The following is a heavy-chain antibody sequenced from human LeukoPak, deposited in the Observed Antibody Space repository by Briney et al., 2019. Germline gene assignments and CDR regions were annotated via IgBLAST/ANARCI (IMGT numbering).Heavy chain of an antibody. J-gene: IGHJ4*02. D-gene: IGHD4-23*01. V-gene: IGHV3-7*03. CDR1: GFLFSNSW. CDR3: VKDRGYSTFDY. Sequence: GGSLRLSCEASGFLFSNSWMSWVRQAPGKGLEWVANLNQDGSERNYVDSVKGRLTISRDNAKGSLYLQMNGLRAEDTAVYFCVKDRGYSTFDYWGQGTLVTVSS. CDR2: LNQDGSER.